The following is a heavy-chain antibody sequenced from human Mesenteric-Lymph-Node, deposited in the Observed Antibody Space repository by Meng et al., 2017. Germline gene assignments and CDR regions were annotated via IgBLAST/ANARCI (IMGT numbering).Heavy chain of an antibody. Sequence: HPRLHESGPGLVKPSETLSLTCTVSGGSISSSRHYWGWIRKPPGKGLEWIGSIYYSGSTYYNPSLRSRVTMSLDTSKNQFSLKLSSVTATDTAVYYCARHDGGYGDYFDHWGQGTLVTVSS. D-gene: IGHD5-12*01. V-gene: IGHV4-39*01. CDR3: ARHDGGYGDYFDH. CDR2: IYYSGST. J-gene: IGHJ4*02. CDR1: GGSISSSRHY.